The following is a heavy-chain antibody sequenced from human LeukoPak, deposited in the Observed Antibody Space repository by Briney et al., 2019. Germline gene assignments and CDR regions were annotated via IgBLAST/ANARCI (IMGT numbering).Heavy chain of an antibody. V-gene: IGHV3-30*04. CDR2: ISYDGSNK. CDR1: GFTFSSYA. D-gene: IGHD6-19*01. J-gene: IGHJ4*02. CDR3: ARDGWWLAHFDY. Sequence: PGGSLRLSCAASGFTFSSYAMHWVSQAPGKGLEWVAVISYDGSNKYYADSVKGRFTISRDNSKNTLYLQMNSLRAEDTAVYYCARDGWWLAHFDYWGQGTLVTVSS.